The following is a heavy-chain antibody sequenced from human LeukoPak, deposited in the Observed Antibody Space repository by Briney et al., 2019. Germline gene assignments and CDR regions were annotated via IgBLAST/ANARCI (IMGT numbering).Heavy chain of an antibody. J-gene: IGHJ4*02. CDR1: GGSISSRSYY. CDR2: IFYSGTT. V-gene: IGHV4-39*01. Sequence: SETLSLTCTVSGGSISSRSYYWGWIRQPPGKGLEWIGSIFYSGTTYYNPSLKSRVTISVDTSKNQFSLRLSSVTAADTAVYYCASENCSGTSCSSFDYWGQGTLVTVSS. CDR3: ASENCSGTSCSSFDY. D-gene: IGHD2-2*01.